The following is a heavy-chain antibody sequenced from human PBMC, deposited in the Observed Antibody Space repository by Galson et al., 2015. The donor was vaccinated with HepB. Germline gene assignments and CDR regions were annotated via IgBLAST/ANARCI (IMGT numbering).Heavy chain of an antibody. Sequence: LRLSCAASGFTFSSYGMHWVRQAPGKGLEWVAVISYDGSNKYYADSVKGRFTISRDNSKNTLYLQMNSLRAEDTAVYYCAKDGAVGVLGQEYYYYYYGMDVWGQGTTVTVSS. CDR1: GFTFSSYG. V-gene: IGHV3-30*18. CDR2: ISYDGSNK. CDR3: AKDGAVGVLGQEYYYYYYGMDV. D-gene: IGHD3-3*01. J-gene: IGHJ6*02.